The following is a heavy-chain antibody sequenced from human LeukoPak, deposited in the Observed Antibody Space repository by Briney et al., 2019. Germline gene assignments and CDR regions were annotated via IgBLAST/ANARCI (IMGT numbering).Heavy chain of an antibody. CDR3: AKEETPYGDWGY. D-gene: IGHD4-17*01. V-gene: IGHV3-30*18. CDR1: GFTFNSFG. J-gene: IGHJ4*02. CDR2: ISYDGSNK. Sequence: GGSLRLSCAASGFTFNSFGMHWVRQAPGKGLEWEAVISYDGSNKYYADSVKGRFTISRDNSKNTLYLQMNSLRAEDTAVYYCAKEETPYGDWGYWGQGTLVTVSS.